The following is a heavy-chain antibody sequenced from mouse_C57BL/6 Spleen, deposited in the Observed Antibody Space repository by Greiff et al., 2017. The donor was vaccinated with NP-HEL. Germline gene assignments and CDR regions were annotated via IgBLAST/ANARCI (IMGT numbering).Heavy chain of an antibody. CDR1: GYTFTNYW. D-gene: IGHD1-1*01. V-gene: IGHV1-63*01. CDR3: ARTYGSSLWYFDV. CDR2: IYPGGGYT. Sequence: QVHVKQSGAELVRPGTSVKMSCKASGYTFTNYWIGWAKQRPGHGLEWIGDIYPGGGYTNYNEKFKGKATLTADKSSSTAYMQFSSLTSEDSAIYYCARTYGSSLWYFDVWGTGTTVTVSS. J-gene: IGHJ1*03.